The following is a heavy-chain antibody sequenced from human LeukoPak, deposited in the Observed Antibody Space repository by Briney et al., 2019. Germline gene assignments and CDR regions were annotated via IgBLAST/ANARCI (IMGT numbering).Heavy chain of an antibody. Sequence: ASVKVSRKASGYTFSIYYIHWVRQAPGQGPEWMGIIYPSGGSTTYAQKFQGRVTMTRDMSTSTVYMELSSLRSEDTAVYYCAIGYCRGGSCDDEPGDAFDIWGQGTMVAVSS. CDR3: AIGYCRGGSCDDEPGDAFDI. D-gene: IGHD2-15*01. V-gene: IGHV1-46*01. J-gene: IGHJ3*02. CDR1: GYTFSIYY. CDR2: IYPSGGST.